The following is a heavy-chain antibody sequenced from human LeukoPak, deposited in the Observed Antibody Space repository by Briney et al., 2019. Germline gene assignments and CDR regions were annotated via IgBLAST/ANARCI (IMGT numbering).Heavy chain of an antibody. CDR2: ISGSGGST. J-gene: IGHJ4*02. D-gene: IGHD5-12*01. CDR1: GFTFSSYA. Sequence: GGSLRLSCAASGFTFSSYAMSWVRQAPGKGLECVSAISGSGGSTYYADSVKGRFTISRDNSKNTLYLQMNSLRAEDTAVYYCAKEGGRYSGYDFPIDYWGQGTLVTVSS. CDR3: AKEGGRYSGYDFPIDY. V-gene: IGHV3-23*01.